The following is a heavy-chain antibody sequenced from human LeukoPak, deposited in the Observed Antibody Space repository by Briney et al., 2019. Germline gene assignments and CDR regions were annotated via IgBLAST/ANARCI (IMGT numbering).Heavy chain of an antibody. J-gene: IGHJ3*02. CDR1: GFTVSSNY. V-gene: IGHV3-66*01. Sequence: PGGSLRLSCAASGFTVSSNYMSWVRQAPGKGLEWVSVIYSGGSTYYADSVKGRFTISRDNSKNTLYLQMNSLRAEDTAVYYCARDLYYYDSSGYAFDIWGQGTMVTVSP. CDR3: ARDLYYYDSSGYAFDI. CDR2: IYSGGST. D-gene: IGHD3-22*01.